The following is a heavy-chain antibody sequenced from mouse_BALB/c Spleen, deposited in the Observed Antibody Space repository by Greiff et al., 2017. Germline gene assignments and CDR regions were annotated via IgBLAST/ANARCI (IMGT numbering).Heavy chain of an antibody. J-gene: IGHJ3*01. Sequence: VQLQQSGPGLVKPSQSLSLTCSVTGYSITSGYYWNWIRQFPGNKLEWMGYISYDGSNNSNPSLKNRISITRDTSKNQFFLKLNSVTTEDTATYYCAGGFAYWGQGTLVTVSA. CDR2: ISYDGSN. CDR1: GYSITSGYY. V-gene: IGHV3-6*02. CDR3: AGGFAY.